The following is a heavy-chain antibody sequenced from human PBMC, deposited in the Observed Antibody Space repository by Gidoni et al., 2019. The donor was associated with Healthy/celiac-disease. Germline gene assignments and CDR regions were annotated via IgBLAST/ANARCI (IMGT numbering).Heavy chain of an antibody. CDR2: IYYSGST. D-gene: IGHD4-17*01. Sequence: QLQLQESGPGLVKPSETLSLTCTVSGGSISSSSYYWGWIRQPPGKGLELIGSIYYSGSTYYNPSLKSRVTISIDTSKNQFSLKLSSVTAADTAVYYCARQKPDYGDYFDYWGQGTLVTVSS. V-gene: IGHV4-39*01. CDR3: ARQKPDYGDYFDY. CDR1: GGSISSSSYY. J-gene: IGHJ4*02.